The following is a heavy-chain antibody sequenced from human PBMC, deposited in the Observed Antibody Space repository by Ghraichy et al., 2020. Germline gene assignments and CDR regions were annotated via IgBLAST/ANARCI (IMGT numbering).Heavy chain of an antibody. CDR3: AREMAYYYDSRGYYSGRVYYFDY. V-gene: IGHV3-66*01. CDR2: IYSGGST. Sequence: VIYSGGSTYYADSVKGRFTISRDNSKNQLYLQMNSLRAEDTDVYYCAREMAYYYDSRGYYSGRVYYFDYW. J-gene: IGHJ4*01. D-gene: IGHD3-22*01.